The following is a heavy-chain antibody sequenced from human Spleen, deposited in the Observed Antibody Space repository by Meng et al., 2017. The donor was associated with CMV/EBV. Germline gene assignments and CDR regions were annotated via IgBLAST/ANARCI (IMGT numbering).Heavy chain of an antibody. D-gene: IGHD2-8*01. V-gene: IGHV3-23*03. CDR2: IYSGGSST. CDR1: GFPFSSYA. J-gene: IGHJ6*02. CDR3: AKDYVMGGWNYGMDV. Sequence: GGSLRLSCAASGFPFSSYAMSWVRQAPGKGLEWVSVIYSGGSSTYYADSVKGRFTISRDNSKNTLYLQMNSLRAEDTAVYYCAKDYVMGGWNYGMDVWGQGTTVTVSS.